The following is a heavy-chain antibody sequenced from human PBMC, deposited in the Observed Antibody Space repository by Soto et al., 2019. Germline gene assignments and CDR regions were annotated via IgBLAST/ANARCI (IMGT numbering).Heavy chain of an antibody. Sequence: GGSLRLSCAASGFTFSSYAMHWVRQAPGKGLEWVAVISYDGSNKYYADSVKGRFTISRDNSKNTLYLQMNSLRAEDTAVYYCVRGSQGQGTKYYFDYWGQGTLVTVSS. J-gene: IGHJ4*02. CDR2: ISYDGSNK. D-gene: IGHD1-1*01. V-gene: IGHV3-30-3*01. CDR3: VRGSQGQGTKYYFDY. CDR1: GFTFSSYA.